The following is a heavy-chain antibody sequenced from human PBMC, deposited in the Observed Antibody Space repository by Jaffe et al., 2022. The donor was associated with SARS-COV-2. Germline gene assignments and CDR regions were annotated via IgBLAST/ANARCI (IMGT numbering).Heavy chain of an antibody. J-gene: IGHJ5*02. Sequence: EVQLVESGGGLVQPGRSLRLSCTASGFTFGDYAMSWFRQAPGKGLEWVGFIRSKAYGGTTEYAASVKGRFTISRDDSKSIAYLQMNSLKTEDTAVYYCTREIRYRYNWNGGPYSWFDPWGQGTLVTVSS. CDR1: GFTFGDYA. V-gene: IGHV3-49*03. CDR2: IRSKAYGGTT. CDR3: TREIRYRYNWNGGPYSWFDP. D-gene: IGHD1-1*01.